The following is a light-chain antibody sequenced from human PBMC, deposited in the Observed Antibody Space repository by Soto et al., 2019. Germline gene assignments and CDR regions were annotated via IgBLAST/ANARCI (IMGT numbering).Light chain of an antibody. CDR1: QSVSSY. CDR3: QQPSNWPPWT. CDR2: DAS. Sequence: EIVLTQSPATLSLSPGERATLSCRASQSVSSYLAWYPQKPGQAPRILIYDASNRATGIPARFSGSGSGTDFPLTISSLEPEDFAVYYCQQPSNWPPWTFGQGTKVEIK. V-gene: IGKV3-11*01. J-gene: IGKJ1*01.